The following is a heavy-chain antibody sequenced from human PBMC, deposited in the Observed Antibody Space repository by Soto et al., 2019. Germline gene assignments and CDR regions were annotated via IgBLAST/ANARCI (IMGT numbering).Heavy chain of an antibody. CDR1: GYTFTSYG. CDR2: ISAYNGNT. V-gene: IGHV1-18*01. D-gene: IGHD4-17*01. Sequence: ASVKVSCKASGYTFTSYGISWVRQAPGQGLEWMGWISAYNGNTNYAQKLQGRVTMTTDTSTSTAYMELRSLRSDDTAVYYCASSGHDYGANEDYYYYYMDVWGKGTTVTVSS. J-gene: IGHJ6*03. CDR3: ASSGHDYGANEDYYYYYMDV.